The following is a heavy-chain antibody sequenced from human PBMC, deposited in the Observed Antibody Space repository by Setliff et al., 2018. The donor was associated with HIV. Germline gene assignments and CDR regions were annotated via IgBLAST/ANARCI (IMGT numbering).Heavy chain of an antibody. CDR3: TRSPYSSSWTGVYYYYYGMDV. Sequence: SETLSLTCTVSGGSISSGSYYWSWIRQPAGKGLEWIGRIYTSGSTNYNPSLKSRVTISVDTSKNQFSLKLSSVTAADTAVYYCTRSPYSSSWTGVYYYYYGMDVWGQGTTVTVSS. V-gene: IGHV4-61*02. CDR2: IYTSGST. CDR1: GGSISSGSYY. D-gene: IGHD6-13*01. J-gene: IGHJ6*02.